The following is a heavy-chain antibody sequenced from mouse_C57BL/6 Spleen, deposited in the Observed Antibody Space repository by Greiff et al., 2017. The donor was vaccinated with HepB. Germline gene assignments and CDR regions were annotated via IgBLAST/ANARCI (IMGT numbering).Heavy chain of an antibody. CDR1: GYTFTDYY. V-gene: IGHV1-26*01. D-gene: IGHD2-2*01. Sequence: EVQLQQSGPELVKPGASVKISCKASGYTFTDYYMNWVKQSHGKSLEWLGDINPNNGGTSYNQKFKGKATLTVDKSSSTAYMELRSLTSEDSAVYDCARKRGLGWYFDVWGTGTTVTVSS. CDR2: INPNNGGT. J-gene: IGHJ1*03. CDR3: ARKRGLGWYFDV.